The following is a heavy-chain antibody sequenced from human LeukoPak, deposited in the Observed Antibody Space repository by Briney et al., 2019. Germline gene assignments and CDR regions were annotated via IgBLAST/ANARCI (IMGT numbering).Heavy chain of an antibody. V-gene: IGHV3-48*04. CDR2: ISSSSSTM. CDR1: GFTFSSYS. J-gene: IGHJ4*02. Sequence: GGSLRLSCAASGFTFSSYSMNWVRQAPGKGLEWVSYISSSSSTMYYADSVKGRFTISRDNAKNSLYLQMNSLRAEDTAVYYCARDTYGSGIDYWGQGTLVTVSS. CDR3: ARDTYGSGIDY. D-gene: IGHD3-10*01.